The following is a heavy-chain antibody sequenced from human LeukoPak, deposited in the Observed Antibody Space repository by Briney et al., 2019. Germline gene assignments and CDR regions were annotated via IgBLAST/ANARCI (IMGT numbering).Heavy chain of an antibody. V-gene: IGHV5-51*01. CDR3: ARLDYYDSSGYKPPNNWFDP. CDR1: GYSFTSYW. D-gene: IGHD3-22*01. J-gene: IGHJ5*02. CDR2: IYPGDSDT. Sequence: GESLKISCKGSGYSFTSYWIGWVRQMPGKGLEWMGIIYPGDSDTRYSPSFQGQVTISADKSISTAYLQWSSLKASDTAMYYCARLDYYDSSGYKPPNNWFDPWGQGTLVTVSS.